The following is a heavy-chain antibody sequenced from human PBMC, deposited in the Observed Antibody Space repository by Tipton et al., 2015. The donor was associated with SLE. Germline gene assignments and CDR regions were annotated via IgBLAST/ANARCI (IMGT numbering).Heavy chain of an antibody. CDR3: ARGYRPLDY. Sequence: LRLSCTVSGGSISSGDYYWSWIRQPPGKGLEWIGEINHSGSTNYNPSLKSRVTISVDTSKNQFSLKLSSVTAADTAVYYCARGYRPLDYWGQGTLVTVSS. CDR1: GGSISSGDYY. D-gene: IGHD5-18*01. CDR2: INHSGST. J-gene: IGHJ4*02. V-gene: IGHV4-30-4*01.